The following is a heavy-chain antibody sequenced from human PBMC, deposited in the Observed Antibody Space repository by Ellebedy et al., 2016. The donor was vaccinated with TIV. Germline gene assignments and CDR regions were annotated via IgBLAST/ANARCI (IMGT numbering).Heavy chain of an antibody. J-gene: IGHJ6*03. CDR3: ARDPYSGGYYAYYYYMDL. CDR2: ITSSSSYI. V-gene: IGHV3-21*01. CDR1: EFTFSDYN. D-gene: IGHD1-26*01. Sequence: GESLKISXAASEFTFSDYNMNWVRQAPGTGLEWVSSITSSSSYIYYADSVKGRFTISRDNAKNSLYLQMNSLRAEDTAVYYCARDPYSGGYYAYYYYMDLWGKGTTVTVSS.